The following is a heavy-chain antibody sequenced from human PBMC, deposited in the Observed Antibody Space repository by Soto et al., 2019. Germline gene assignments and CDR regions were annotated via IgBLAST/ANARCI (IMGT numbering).Heavy chain of an antibody. V-gene: IGHV3-30*18. CDR3: AKGSTRWLESLLHY. D-gene: IGHD5-12*01. CDR1: GFTFNIFG. J-gene: IGHJ4*02. CDR2: ISNDGTNK. Sequence: GGSLRLACAASGFTFNIFGMHWVRQAPGKGLEWVALISNDGTNKYYADSVRGRFTISRDSSKNTVFLQMDSLRADDTAVYYCAKGSTRWLESLLHYWGQGTLVTVSS.